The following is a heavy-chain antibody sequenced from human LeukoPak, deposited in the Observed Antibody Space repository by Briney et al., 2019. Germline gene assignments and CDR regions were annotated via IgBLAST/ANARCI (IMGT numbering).Heavy chain of an antibody. J-gene: IGHJ4*02. V-gene: IGHV1-69*04. Sequence: SVKVSCKASGGTFSSYAISWVRQAPGQGLEWMGRIIPILGIANYAQKFQGRVTITADKSTSTAYMELSSLRSEDTAVYYCALFLDILTGYYKDYWGQGTLVTVSS. CDR2: IIPILGIA. D-gene: IGHD3-9*01. CDR1: GGTFSSYA. CDR3: ALFLDILTGYYKDY.